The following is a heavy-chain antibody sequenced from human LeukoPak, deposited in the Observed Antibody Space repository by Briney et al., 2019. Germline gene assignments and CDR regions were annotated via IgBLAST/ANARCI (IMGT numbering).Heavy chain of an antibody. Sequence: GGSLRLSCVVSGFTLSSRWMMWVRQAPGEGLEWMTNINRDGSEKNYVDSVMGRFTITRDNAENSLYLQMNSLKVEDSATYYCATYDSWSGYNIAYWGQGTLVTVSS. CDR3: ATYDSWSGYNIAY. D-gene: IGHD3-3*01. V-gene: IGHV3-7*03. CDR2: INRDGSEK. CDR1: GFTLSSRW. J-gene: IGHJ4*02.